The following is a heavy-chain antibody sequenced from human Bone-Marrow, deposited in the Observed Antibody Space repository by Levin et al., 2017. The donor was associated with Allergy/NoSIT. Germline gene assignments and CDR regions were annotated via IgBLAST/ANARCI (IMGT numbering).Heavy chain of an antibody. CDR3: TTLGDYFDS. J-gene: IGHJ4*02. CDR2: IRSKAKGYAT. V-gene: IGHV3-73*01. CDR1: GPTFSGSA. Sequence: PGGSLRLSCAASGPTFSGSAIHWVRQASGKGLEWVGRIRSKAKGYATTYGASVRGRFTISRDDSKTYLQMNSLKTEDTAMYYCTTLGDYFDSWGQGTQVTVSS. D-gene: IGHD1-26*01.